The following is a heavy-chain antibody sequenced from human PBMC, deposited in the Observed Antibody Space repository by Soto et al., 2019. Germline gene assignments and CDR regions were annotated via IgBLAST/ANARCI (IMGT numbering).Heavy chain of an antibody. J-gene: IGHJ6*03. CDR3: ARDIARKHLWRAPVPAHYSYMDV. CDR1: AFTLSSYS. D-gene: IGHD3-3*02. CDR2: ISSSSSSI. V-gene: IGHV3-48*01. Sequence: GGSLRLSCAASAFTLSSYSMNWVRQAPGKGLEWVSYISSSSSSIYYADSVKGRFTISRENAKNSLFLQMNSLRAEDTAVYYCARDIARKHLWRAPVPAHYSYMDVWGKGTTVTVSS.